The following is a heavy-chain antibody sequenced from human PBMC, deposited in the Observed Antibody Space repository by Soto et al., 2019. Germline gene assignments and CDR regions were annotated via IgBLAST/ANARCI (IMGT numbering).Heavy chain of an antibody. V-gene: IGHV4-4*02. CDR2: VHISGHS. J-gene: IGHJ5*01. D-gene: IGHD1-1*01. CDR1: GGSVRAPDW. CDR3: ARVRQGCSANNCYFDP. Sequence: TLSRTCTLSGGSVRAPDWWNWVRQSPDKGLEWIAEVHISGHSNYNPSLRSRVSVSIDSSKNQFYLNLNSVTAADTAIYYCARVRQGCSANNCYFDPWGQGTQVTVSS.